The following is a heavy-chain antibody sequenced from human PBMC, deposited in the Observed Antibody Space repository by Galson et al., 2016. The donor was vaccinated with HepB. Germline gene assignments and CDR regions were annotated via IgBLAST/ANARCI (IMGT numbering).Heavy chain of an antibody. CDR2: FSGGNT. J-gene: IGHJ4*02. Sequence: SLRLSCAATGLTFSSDAMSWVRQAPGKGLEWVSAFSGGNTKYADSVKGRFTISGDNSKNTVYLQMNSLRVEDTAVYYCATRVITMIRGVVDYWGQGTLVTVSS. CDR3: ATRVITMIRGVVDY. V-gene: IGHV3-23*01. CDR1: GLTFSSDA. D-gene: IGHD3-10*01.